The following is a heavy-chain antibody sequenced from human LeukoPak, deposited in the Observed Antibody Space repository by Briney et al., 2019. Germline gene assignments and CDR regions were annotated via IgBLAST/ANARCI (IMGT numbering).Heavy chain of an antibody. V-gene: IGHV1-69*05. CDR1: GGTFSSYA. CDR3: ARERNFDQLNWFDP. D-gene: IGHD3-9*01. Sequence: GASVKVSCKASGGTFSSYAISWVRQAPGQGLEWMGRIIPIFGTANYAQKFQGRVTITTDESTSTAYMGLSSLRSEDTAVYYCARERNFDQLNWFDPWGQGTLVTVSS. J-gene: IGHJ5*02. CDR2: IIPIFGTA.